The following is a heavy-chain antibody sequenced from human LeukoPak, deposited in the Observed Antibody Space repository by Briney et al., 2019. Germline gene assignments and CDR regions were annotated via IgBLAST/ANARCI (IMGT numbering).Heavy chain of an antibody. V-gene: IGHV4-39*07. J-gene: IGHJ4*02. CDR1: GGSISSSSYY. D-gene: IGHD2/OR15-2a*01. CDR2: IYHSGST. Sequence: PSETLSLTCTVSGGSISSSSYYWGWIRQPPGKGLEWIGSIYHSGSTYYTPSLKSRVTISVDTSKNQFSLKLSSVTAADTAVYYCARSKHPSPLLYWGQGTLVTVSS. CDR3: ARSKHPSPLLY.